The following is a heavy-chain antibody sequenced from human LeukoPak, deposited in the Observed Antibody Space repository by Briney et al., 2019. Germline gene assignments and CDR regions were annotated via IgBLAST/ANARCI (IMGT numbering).Heavy chain of an antibody. CDR1: GYTFTGYY. CDR2: INPNSGGT. J-gene: IGHJ4*02. V-gene: IGHV1-2*02. CDR3: ARAGGLNCGSEEDFDY. Sequence: ASVKVSCNASGYTFTGYYMHWVRQAPGQGLEWMGWINPNSGGTNYAQKFQGRVTMTRDTSISTAYMELSRLRSDDTAVYYCARAGGLNCGSEEDFDYWGQGTLVTVSS. D-gene: IGHD7-27*01.